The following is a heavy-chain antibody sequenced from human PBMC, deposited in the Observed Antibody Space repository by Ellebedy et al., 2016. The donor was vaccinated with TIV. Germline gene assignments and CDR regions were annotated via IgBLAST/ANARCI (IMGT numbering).Heavy chain of an antibody. CDR3: ASSSFSGYDPWVFDS. CDR2: IYYSGNT. Sequence: SETLSLTCTVSGGSISSSSYYWGWIRQPPGKGLEWIGSIYYSGNTYYNPSLKTRLTLSVDTSKNHFSLNLDSVTAADTAVYFCASSSFSGYDPWVFDSWGQGTLVTVSS. CDR1: GGSISSSSYY. V-gene: IGHV4-39*02. J-gene: IGHJ4*02. D-gene: IGHD5-12*01.